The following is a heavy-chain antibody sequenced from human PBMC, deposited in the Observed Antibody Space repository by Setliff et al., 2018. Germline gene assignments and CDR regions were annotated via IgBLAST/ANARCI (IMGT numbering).Heavy chain of an antibody. D-gene: IGHD7-27*01. V-gene: IGHV4-31*03. J-gene: IGHJ5*02. CDR3: VNWGGRNWFDP. Sequence: SETLSLTCTVSGGPISSGNYYWTWIRQHPGEGLEWIGYIYYRGGTYYNPSLKSRVTMSVDTSKNQFSLKLSSVTAADTAVYYCVNWGGRNWFDPWGQGTLVTVSS. CDR1: GGPISSGNYY. CDR2: IYYRGGT.